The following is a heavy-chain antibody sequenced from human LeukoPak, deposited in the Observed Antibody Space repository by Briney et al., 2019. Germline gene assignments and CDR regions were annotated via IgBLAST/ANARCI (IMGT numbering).Heavy chain of an antibody. CDR2: IWYDGSNK. Sequence: GGSLRPSCVASGFTFRNYGMHWVRQAPGKGLEWVTVIWYDGSNKYYADSVKGRFTISRDNSKNTLYLQMNSLRAEDTAVYYCASGIGDFEYYQHWGQGTLVTVSS. V-gene: IGHV3-33*01. CDR3: ASGIGDFEYYQH. CDR1: GFTFRNYG. J-gene: IGHJ1*01. D-gene: IGHD4-17*01.